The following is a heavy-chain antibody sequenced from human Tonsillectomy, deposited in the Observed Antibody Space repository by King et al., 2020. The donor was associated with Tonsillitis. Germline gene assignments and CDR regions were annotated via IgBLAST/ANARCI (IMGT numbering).Heavy chain of an antibody. CDR2: IHYSGST. Sequence: QLQESGPGLVKPSETLSLTCTVSGGSISSSRYYWGWIRQPPGKGLEWIGSIHYSGSTYHNPSLKSRVTLSVDTSKNQFSLKLSSVTAADPAVYYCARLSPTYDAFDIWGQGTLVTVSS. CDR1: GGSISSSRYY. V-gene: IGHV4-39*01. J-gene: IGHJ3*02. CDR3: ARLSPTYDAFDI.